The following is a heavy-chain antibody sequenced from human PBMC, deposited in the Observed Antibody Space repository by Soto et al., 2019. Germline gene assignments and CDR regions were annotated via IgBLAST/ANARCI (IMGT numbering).Heavy chain of an antibody. D-gene: IGHD3-16*01. Sequence: GISWVRQAPGQGLEWMGWISAYNGNTNYAQKLQGRVTMTTDTSTSTAYMELRSLRSDDTAVYYCARDAGVSGELYYWGQGTLVTFSS. CDR3: ARDAGVSGELYY. CDR2: ISAYNGNT. CDR1: G. V-gene: IGHV1-18*01. J-gene: IGHJ4*02.